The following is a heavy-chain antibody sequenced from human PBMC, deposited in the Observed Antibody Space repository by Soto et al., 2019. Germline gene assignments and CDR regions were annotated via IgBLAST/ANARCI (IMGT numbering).Heavy chain of an antibody. Sequence: SETLSLTCAVYGGSFSGYYWSWIRQPPGKGLEWIGEINHSGSTNYNPSLKSRVTISVDTSKNQFSLKLSSVTAADTAVYYCARGNIMITFGGVYNWFDPWGQGTLVTVSS. CDR3: ARGNIMITFGGVYNWFDP. CDR1: GGSFSGYY. J-gene: IGHJ5*02. CDR2: INHSGST. D-gene: IGHD3-16*01. V-gene: IGHV4-34*01.